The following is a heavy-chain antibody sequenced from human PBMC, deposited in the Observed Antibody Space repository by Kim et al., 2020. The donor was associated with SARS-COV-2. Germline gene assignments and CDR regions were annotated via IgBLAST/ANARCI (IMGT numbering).Heavy chain of an antibody. V-gene: IGHV4-39*01. D-gene: IGHD3-22*01. Sequence: SETLSLTCTVSGDSISTNSYYWGWIRQPPGKGLEWIGSGYYSGSTYYNPSLKSRVTISVDTSKNQFSLKLTSVTAADTAVYYCVRQSYYYDSSGYLDFWG. CDR1: GDSISTNSYY. CDR3: VRQSYYYDSSGYLDF. J-gene: IGHJ6*01. CDR2: GYYSGST.